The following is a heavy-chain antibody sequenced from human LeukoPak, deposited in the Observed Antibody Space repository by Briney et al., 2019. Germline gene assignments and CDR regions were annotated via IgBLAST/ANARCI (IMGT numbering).Heavy chain of an antibody. D-gene: IGHD2-15*01. CDR1: GGSISSYY. Sequence: KPSETLSLTCTVSGGSISSYYGSWIRQPPGKGLEWIGHMYTSGSTNYNPSLESRVTISVDKSKNQFSLKLNSVTAADTAVYYCARGNGIVVPAAIRVWFDPWGQGTPVTVSS. CDR2: MYTSGST. J-gene: IGHJ5*02. CDR3: ARGNGIVVPAAIRVWFDP. V-gene: IGHV4-4*09.